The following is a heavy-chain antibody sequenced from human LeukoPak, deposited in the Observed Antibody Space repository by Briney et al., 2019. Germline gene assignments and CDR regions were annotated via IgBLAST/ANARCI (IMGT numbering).Heavy chain of an antibody. J-gene: IGHJ5*02. CDR3: ARDSSSWSRPPWFDP. Sequence: GGSLRLSCAASGFTFDDDGMSWVRQAPGKGLEWVSGINWNGGSTGYADSVKGRFTISRDNAKNSLYLQMNSLRAEDTALYHCARDSSSWSRPPWFDPWGQGTLVTVSS. D-gene: IGHD6-13*01. CDR1: GFTFDDDG. V-gene: IGHV3-20*01. CDR2: INWNGGST.